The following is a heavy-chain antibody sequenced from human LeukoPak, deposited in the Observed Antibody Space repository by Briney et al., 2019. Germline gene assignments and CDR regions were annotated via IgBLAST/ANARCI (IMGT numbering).Heavy chain of an antibody. CDR3: AGGLMDV. J-gene: IGHJ6*02. Sequence: GGSLRLSCAASGFTFSSYSMNWVRQAPGKGLEWVANIKEDGSEKHYVDSVKGRFTISRDNAKNSLYLQMTSLRDEDTGLYYCAGGLMDVWGQGTTVTVSS. V-gene: IGHV3-7*04. CDR1: GFTFSSYS. CDR2: IKEDGSEK.